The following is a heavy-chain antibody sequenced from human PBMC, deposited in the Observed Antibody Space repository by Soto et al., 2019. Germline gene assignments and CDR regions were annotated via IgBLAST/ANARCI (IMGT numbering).Heavy chain of an antibody. CDR3: AREVSLTTGTYRKFNWFDP. V-gene: IGHV4-34*01. J-gene: IGHJ5*02. Sequence: PSETLSLTCAVSGGSLTGYYWGWIRQPPGRGLEWIAEINNSGKTNYNPSLNSRVTISVDTSKNQFSLKLNSVTAADTAVYYCAREVSLTTGTYRKFNWFDPWGQGILVTVS. CDR2: INNSGKT. D-gene: IGHD3-9*01. CDR1: GGSLTGYY.